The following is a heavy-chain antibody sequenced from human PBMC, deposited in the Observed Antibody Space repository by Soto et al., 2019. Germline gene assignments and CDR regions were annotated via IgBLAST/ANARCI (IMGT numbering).Heavy chain of an antibody. J-gene: IGHJ4*02. D-gene: IGHD4-17*01. V-gene: IGHV4-30-4*01. CDR1: GGSISSGDYY. Sequence: QVQLQESGPGLVKPSQTLSLTCTVSGGSISSGDYYWSWIRQPPGKGLEWIGYIYYSGSTYYNPSLKRRGTISINTAKNQFPLKLSSVTSADTAVYYCASALHDYGDSFDYWGQGTPVTVSS. CDR2: IYYSGST. CDR3: ASALHDYGDSFDY.